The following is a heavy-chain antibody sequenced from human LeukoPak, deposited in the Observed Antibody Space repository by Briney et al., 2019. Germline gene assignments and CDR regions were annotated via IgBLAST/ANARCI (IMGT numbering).Heavy chain of an antibody. J-gene: IGHJ4*02. CDR3: TRGSQWPEGEYYFDY. Sequence: SETLSLTCAVYGGSFSGYYWSWIRQPPGKGLEWIGEINHSGSTNYNPSLKSRVTISVDTSKNQFPLKLSSVTAADTAVYYCTRGSQWPEGEYYFDYWGQGTLVTVSS. CDR1: GGSFSGYY. D-gene: IGHD6-19*01. V-gene: IGHV4-34*01. CDR2: INHSGST.